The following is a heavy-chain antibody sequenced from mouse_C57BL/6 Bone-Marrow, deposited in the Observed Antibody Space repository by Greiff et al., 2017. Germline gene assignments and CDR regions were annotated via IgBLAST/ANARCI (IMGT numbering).Heavy chain of an antibody. CDR2: ISSGSSTI. J-gene: IGHJ2*01. CDR3: ARPHYYGSSYVDY. D-gene: IGHD1-1*01. V-gene: IGHV5-17*01. CDR1: GFTFSDYG. Sequence: EVMLVESGGGLVKPGGSLKLSCAASGFTFSDYGMHWVRQAPEEGLEWVAYISSGSSTIYYADTVKGRFTISRDNAKNTLFLQMTSLRSEDTAMYYCARPHYYGSSYVDYWGQGTTLTVSS.